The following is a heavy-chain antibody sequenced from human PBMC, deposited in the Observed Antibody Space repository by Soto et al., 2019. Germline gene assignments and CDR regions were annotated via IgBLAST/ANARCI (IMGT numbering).Heavy chain of an antibody. V-gene: IGHV3-21*01. CDR3: ARSTNRYYYYYYGMDV. J-gene: IGHJ6*02. CDR2: ISSSSSYI. D-gene: IGHD2-8*01. Sequence: GGSLRLSCAASGFTFSSYSMNWVRQAPGKGLEWVSSISSSSSYIYYADSVKGRFTISRDNAKNSLYLQMNSLRAEDTAVYYCARSTNRYYYYYYGMDVWGQGTTVTVSS. CDR1: GFTFSSYS.